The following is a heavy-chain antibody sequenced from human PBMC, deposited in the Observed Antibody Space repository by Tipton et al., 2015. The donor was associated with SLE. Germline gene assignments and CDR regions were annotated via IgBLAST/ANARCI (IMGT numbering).Heavy chain of an antibody. CDR1: GFTFSSYW. Sequence: SLRLSCAASGFTFSSYWMHWVRQAPGKGLVWVSRINSDGSSTSYADSVKGRFTISRDYSKNTLYLQMDSLRAVDTAVYYCARGRWSGMDYWGQGTLVTVSS. D-gene: IGHD3-3*01. CDR3: ARGRWSGMDY. CDR2: INSDGSST. J-gene: IGHJ4*02. V-gene: IGHV3-74*01.